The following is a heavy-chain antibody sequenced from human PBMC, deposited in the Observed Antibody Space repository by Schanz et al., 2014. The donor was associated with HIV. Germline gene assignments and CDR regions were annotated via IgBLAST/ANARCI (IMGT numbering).Heavy chain of an antibody. CDR1: GFTFSSYG. CDR2: ISHDGINK. CDR3: ARSYDILTGYYSSPFDY. J-gene: IGHJ4*02. V-gene: IGHV3-30*03. D-gene: IGHD3-9*01. Sequence: VQLVESGGGLVKPGGSLRLSCAASGFTFSSYGFHWVRQAPGKGLEWVAVISHDGINKYYEDSVRGRFTIFRDNSKNTLYLQMDSLRAEDTALYYCARSYDILTGYYSSPFDYWGQGTLVTVSS.